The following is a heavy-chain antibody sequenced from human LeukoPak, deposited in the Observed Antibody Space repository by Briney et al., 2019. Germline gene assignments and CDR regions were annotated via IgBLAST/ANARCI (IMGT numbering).Heavy chain of an antibody. CDR1: GFTFSSYV. J-gene: IGHJ4*02. D-gene: IGHD4-23*01. CDR2: ISYDGSNK. CDR3: ARENDYGGNSPFDY. Sequence: GGSLRLSCAASGFTFSSYVMHWVRQAPGKGLEWVAFISYDGSNKYYADSVKGRFTISRDNSKNTLYLQMNSLRAEDTAMYYCARENDYGGNSPFDYWGQGTLVTVSS. V-gene: IGHV3-30-3*01.